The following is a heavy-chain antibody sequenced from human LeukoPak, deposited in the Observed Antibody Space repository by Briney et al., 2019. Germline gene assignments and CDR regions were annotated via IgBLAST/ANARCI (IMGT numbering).Heavy chain of an antibody. Sequence: SQTLSLTCATSGDSVSSNSAAWSWVRQSPSRGLEWLGRTYYRSKWYYDYAVSVKSRITINPDTSKNQFSLQLNSVTPEDTAVYYCARGATAYFDYWGQGTLVTVSS. CDR3: ARGATAYFDY. J-gene: IGHJ4*02. V-gene: IGHV6-1*01. CDR1: GDSVSSNSAA. CDR2: TYYRSKWYY. D-gene: IGHD5-12*01.